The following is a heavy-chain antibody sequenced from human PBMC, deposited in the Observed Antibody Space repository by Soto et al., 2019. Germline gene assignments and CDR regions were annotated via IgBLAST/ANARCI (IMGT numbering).Heavy chain of an antibody. J-gene: IGHJ4*02. V-gene: IGHV1-2*04. Sequence: ASVKVSCKASGYTFTGYYMHWVRQAPGQGLEWMGWINPNSGGTNYAQKFQGWVTMTRDTSISTAYMELSRLRSDDTAVYYCARGYCSSTSCYGWGFDYWGQGTLVTVSS. CDR3: ARGYCSSTSCYGWGFDY. CDR1: GYTFTGYY. D-gene: IGHD2-2*01. CDR2: INPNSGGT.